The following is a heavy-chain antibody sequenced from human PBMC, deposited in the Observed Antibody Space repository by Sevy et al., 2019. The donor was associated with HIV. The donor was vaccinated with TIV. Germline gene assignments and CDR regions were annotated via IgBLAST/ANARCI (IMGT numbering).Heavy chain of an antibody. Sequence: GGSLRLSCAASGFTFSNAWMSWVRQAPGKGLEWVGRIKSKTDGGTTDYAAPVKGRFTISRDDSKNTLYLQMNSLKTEDTAVYYCTTAFTMIVRYDAFDIRGQGTMVTVSS. CDR3: TTAFTMIVRYDAFDI. J-gene: IGHJ3*02. CDR2: IKSKTDGGTT. V-gene: IGHV3-15*01. CDR1: GFTFSNAW. D-gene: IGHD3-22*01.